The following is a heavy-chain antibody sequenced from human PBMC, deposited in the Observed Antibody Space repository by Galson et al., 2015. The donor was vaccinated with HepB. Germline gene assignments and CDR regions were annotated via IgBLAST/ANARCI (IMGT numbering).Heavy chain of an antibody. CDR3: TGRVTRDY. CDR2: IKSKIDGGTT. D-gene: IGHD4-17*01. CDR1: GLTFSNAW. J-gene: IGHJ4*02. Sequence: SLRLSCAASGLTFSNAWMSWVRQAPGKGLEWVGRIKSKIDGGTTDYAAPVKGRLTISRDDSKKTLYLQMNSLKTEDTAVYYCTGRVTRDYWGQGTLVTVSS. V-gene: IGHV3-15*05.